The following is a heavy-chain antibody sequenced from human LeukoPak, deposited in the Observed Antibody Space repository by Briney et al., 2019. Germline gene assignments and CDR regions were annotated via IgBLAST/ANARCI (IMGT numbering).Heavy chain of an antibody. CDR1: GYTFTSYD. V-gene: IGHV1-8*01. CDR3: ASGGSGGSYESGYRY. J-gene: IGHJ4*02. D-gene: IGHD1-26*01. Sequence: ASVKVSCKASGYTFTSYDINWVRQATGQGLEWMGWMNPNSGNTGYAQKLQGRVTMTTDTSTSTAYMELRSLRSDDTAVYYCASGGSGGSYESGYRYWGQGTLVTVSS. CDR2: MNPNSGNT.